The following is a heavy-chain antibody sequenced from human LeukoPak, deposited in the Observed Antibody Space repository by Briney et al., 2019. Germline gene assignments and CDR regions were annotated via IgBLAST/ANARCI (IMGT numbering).Heavy chain of an antibody. Sequence: SVKVSCKASGGTFISYAISWVRQAPGQGLEWMGRIIPILGIASYAQKFQGRVTITADKSTSTAYMELSSLRSEDTAVYYCARVQNKGAYNWFDPWGQGTLVTVSS. CDR2: IIPILGIA. J-gene: IGHJ5*02. CDR1: GGTFISYA. V-gene: IGHV1-69*04. D-gene: IGHD1-1*01. CDR3: ARVQNKGAYNWFDP.